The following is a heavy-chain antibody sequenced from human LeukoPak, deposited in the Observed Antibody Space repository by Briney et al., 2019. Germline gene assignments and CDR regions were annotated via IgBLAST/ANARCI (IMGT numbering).Heavy chain of an antibody. Sequence: PGGSLRLSCTASGFTFGDYAITWVRQAPGKGLEWVGFIRSKAYGGTTDYGASVRGRITISRDDSKSIAYLQMNSLKTEDTAVYYCTRQEYGFDYWGQGALATVSS. CDR2: IRSKAYGGTT. D-gene: IGHD6-6*01. CDR1: GFTFGDYA. CDR3: TRQEYGFDY. J-gene: IGHJ4*02. V-gene: IGHV3-49*04.